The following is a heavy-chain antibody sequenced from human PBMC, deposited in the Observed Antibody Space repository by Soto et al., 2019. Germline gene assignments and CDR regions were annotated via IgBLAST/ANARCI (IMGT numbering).Heavy chain of an antibody. J-gene: IGHJ4*02. CDR3: STGARDFAY. CDR1: GGSISSSSYY. D-gene: IGHD3-10*01. V-gene: IGHV4-39*01. Sequence: SETLSLTCTVSGGSISSSSYYWGWIRQPPGKGLEWIGSIYYSGSTYYNPSLKSRVTISVDTSKNQFSLKLSSVTAADTAVYYCSTGARDFAYWGQGTLVTVSS. CDR2: IYYSGST.